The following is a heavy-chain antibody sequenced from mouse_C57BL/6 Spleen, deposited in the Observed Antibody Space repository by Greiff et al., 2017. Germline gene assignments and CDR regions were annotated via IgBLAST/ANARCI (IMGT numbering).Heavy chain of an antibody. D-gene: IGHD2-1*01. CDR1: GYTFTDYN. Sequence: VQLQQSGPELVKPGASVKMSCKASGYTFTDYNMHWVKQSHGKSLEWIGYINPNNGGTSYNQKFKGKATLTVNKSSSPAYMELRSLTSEDAAVYYCAREGNFGFAYWGQGALVTVSA. CDR2: INPNNGGT. J-gene: IGHJ3*01. V-gene: IGHV1-22*01. CDR3: AREGNFGFAY.